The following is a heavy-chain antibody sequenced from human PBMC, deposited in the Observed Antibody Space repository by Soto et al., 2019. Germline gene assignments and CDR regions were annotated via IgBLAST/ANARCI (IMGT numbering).Heavy chain of an antibody. CDR2: INHSGST. D-gene: IGHD6-19*01. V-gene: IGHV4-34*01. Sequence: PSETLSLTCAVYGGSFSGYYWSWIRQPPGKGLEWIGEINHSGSTNYNPSLKSRVTISVDTSKNQFSLKLSSVTAADTAVYYCARVVGYGSGWYPYWGQGTLVTVSS. CDR1: GGSFSGYY. CDR3: ARVVGYGSGWYPY. J-gene: IGHJ4*02.